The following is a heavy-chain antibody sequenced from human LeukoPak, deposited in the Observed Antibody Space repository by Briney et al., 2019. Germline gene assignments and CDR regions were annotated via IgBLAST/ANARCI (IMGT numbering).Heavy chain of an antibody. CDR2: ISSSGSTI. J-gene: IGHJ4*02. D-gene: IGHD2-21*02. Sequence: GGSLRLSCAASGFTFSDYYMSWIRQAPGKGLEWVSYISSSGSTIYYADSVKGRFTISRDNAKNSLYLQMNGLRAEDTAVYYCARGYCGGDCYSSFDYWGQGTLVTVSS. V-gene: IGHV3-11*01. CDR3: ARGYCGGDCYSSFDY. CDR1: GFTFSDYY.